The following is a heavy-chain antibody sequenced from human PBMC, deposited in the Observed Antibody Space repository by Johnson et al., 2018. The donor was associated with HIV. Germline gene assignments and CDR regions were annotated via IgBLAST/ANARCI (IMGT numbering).Heavy chain of an antibody. D-gene: IGHD6-19*01. Sequence: VQLVESGGGLVQPGGSLRLSCGASGFSVSRNHMNWVRQVPGKGLEWVSAISGSGGSTYYADSVKGRFTISRDNSKNTMLVQMNSLRAEDTALYYCAVTVHSSGWYGGDDAFDIWGQGTMVTVSS. CDR2: ISGSGGST. V-gene: IGHV3-23*04. J-gene: IGHJ3*02. CDR3: AVTVHSSGWYGGDDAFDI. CDR1: GFSVSRNH.